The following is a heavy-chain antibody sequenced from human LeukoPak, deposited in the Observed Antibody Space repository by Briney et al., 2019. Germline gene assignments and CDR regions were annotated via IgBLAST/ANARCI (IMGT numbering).Heavy chain of an antibody. CDR2: INPNSGGT. CDR3: AREEGTTDAFDI. CDR1: GYTFTNYA. J-gene: IGHJ3*02. Sequence: ASVKVSCTASGYTFTNYAVNWMRQAPGQRLEWMGWINPNSGGTNYAQKFQGWVTMTRDTSISTAYMELSRLRSDDTAVYYCAREEGTTDAFDIWGQGTMVTVSS. D-gene: IGHD1-7*01. V-gene: IGHV1-2*04.